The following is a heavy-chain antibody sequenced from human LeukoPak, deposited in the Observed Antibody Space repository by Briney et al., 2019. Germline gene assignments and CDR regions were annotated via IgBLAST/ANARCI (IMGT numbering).Heavy chain of an antibody. CDR3: ARNSCPSGSCYDNRGYFDY. V-gene: IGHV4-61*02. CDR2: IYTSGST. CDR1: GGSISSATYY. J-gene: IGHJ4*02. D-gene: IGHD2-15*01. Sequence: SQTLSLTCTVSGGSISSATYYWSWIRQPAGKGLEWIGRIYTSGSTNYNPSLKSRITISVDTSKNQFSLKLSSVTAADTAVYYCARNSCPSGSCYDNRGYFDYWGQGTLVTVSS.